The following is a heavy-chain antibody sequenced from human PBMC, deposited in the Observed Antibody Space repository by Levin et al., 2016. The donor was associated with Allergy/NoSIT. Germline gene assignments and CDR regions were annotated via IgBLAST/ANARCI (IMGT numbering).Heavy chain of an antibody. CDR2: ISGSDGTT. CDR3: AKERIASIFPYYFDY. J-gene: IGHJ4*02. V-gene: IGHV3-23*01. D-gene: IGHD6-13*01. Sequence: WIRQPPGKGLEWVSGISGSDGTTYYANSVKGRFTISRDNSQNTLYLQMNSLRAEDTAVYYCAKERIASIFPYYFDYWGQGTLVTVSS.